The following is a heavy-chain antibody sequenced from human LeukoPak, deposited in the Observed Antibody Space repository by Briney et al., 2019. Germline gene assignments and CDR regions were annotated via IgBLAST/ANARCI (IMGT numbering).Heavy chain of an antibody. CDR2: INPSIGGT. J-gene: IGHJ3*02. V-gene: IGHV1-2*06. CDR3: ARVLSVGTPPNMIRGERADAFDI. D-gene: IGHD3-16*01. Sequence: ASVKVSCRASGYTFPDYYIHWVGLAPGQGLEWMGRINPSIGGTNAAQKFQGRVTMTRDTSINTVYMELSRLRSDDTAVYYCARVLSVGTPPNMIRGERADAFDIWGQGTMVTVTS. CDR1: GYTFPDYY.